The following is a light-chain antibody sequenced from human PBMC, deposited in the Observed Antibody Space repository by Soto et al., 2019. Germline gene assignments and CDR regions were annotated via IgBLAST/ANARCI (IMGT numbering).Light chain of an antibody. CDR3: SSFTTSNTWV. J-gene: IGLJ3*02. V-gene: IGLV2-14*01. CDR2: EVS. CDR1: SRDVGGFNY. Sequence: QSALPQPASVSGSPGQSITISCTGTSRDVGGFNYVSWYQQYPGEAPILLIFEVSNRPSGVSSRFSGSKSGNTASLTISGLQADDEGDYYCSSFTTSNTWVFGGGTKLTV.